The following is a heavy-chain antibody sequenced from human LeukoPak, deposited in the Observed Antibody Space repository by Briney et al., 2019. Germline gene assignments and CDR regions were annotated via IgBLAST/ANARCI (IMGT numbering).Heavy chain of an antibody. V-gene: IGHV3-23*01. Sequence: GGSLRLSCAASGFTFSSYDMNWVRQAPGKGLEWVSGISGSGDSTYYADSVKGRFTISRDNSKNTLYLQMNSLRAEDTAVYYCAKGAHFIVVVPAAMSVFDYWGQGTLVTVSS. CDR2: ISGSGDST. D-gene: IGHD2-2*01. CDR1: GFTFSSYD. CDR3: AKGAHFIVVVPAAMSVFDY. J-gene: IGHJ4*02.